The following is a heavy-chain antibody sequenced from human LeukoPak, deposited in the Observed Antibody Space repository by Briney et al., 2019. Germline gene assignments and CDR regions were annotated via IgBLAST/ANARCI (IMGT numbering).Heavy chain of an antibody. Sequence: SETLSLTCTVSGGSISSSSYYWGWIRQPPGKGLEWIGSIYYSGSTYYNPSLKSRVTISVDTSKNQFSLKLSSVTAADTAVYYCARDTSYDFWSGYYPTYFDYWGQGPLVTVSS. CDR3: ARDTSYDFWSGYYPTYFDY. CDR1: GGSISSSSYY. V-gene: IGHV4-39*07. CDR2: IYYSGST. J-gene: IGHJ4*02. D-gene: IGHD3-3*01.